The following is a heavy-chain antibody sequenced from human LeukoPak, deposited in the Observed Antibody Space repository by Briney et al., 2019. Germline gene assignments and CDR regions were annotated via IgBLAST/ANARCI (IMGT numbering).Heavy chain of an antibody. CDR2: INHSGST. Sequence: NPSETLSLTCAVYGGSFSGYYWSWIRQPPGKGLEWIGEINHSGSTNYNPSLKSRVTISVDTSKNQFSLKLSSVTAADTAVYYCARGRSGYSSGTYYYYYMDVWGKGTTVTVSS. CDR3: ARGRSGYSSGTYYYYYMDV. J-gene: IGHJ6*03. V-gene: IGHV4-34*01. D-gene: IGHD5-18*01. CDR1: GGSFSGYY.